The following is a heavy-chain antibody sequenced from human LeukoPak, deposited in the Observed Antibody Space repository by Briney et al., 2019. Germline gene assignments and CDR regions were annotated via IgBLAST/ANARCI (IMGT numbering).Heavy chain of an antibody. V-gene: IGHV1-2*02. J-gene: IGHJ5*02. D-gene: IGHD2-15*01. Sequence: ASVKVSCKASGYTFTSYYMHWVRQAPGQGLEWMGWINPNSGGTNYAQKFQGRVTMTRDTSISTAYMELSRLRSDDTAVYYCARGYCSGGSCYAGGNWFDPWGQGTLVTVSS. CDR3: ARGYCSGGSCYAGGNWFDP. CDR2: INPNSGGT. CDR1: GYTFTSYY.